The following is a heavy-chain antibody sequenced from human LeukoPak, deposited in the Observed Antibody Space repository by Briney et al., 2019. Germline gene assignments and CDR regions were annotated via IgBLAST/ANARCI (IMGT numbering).Heavy chain of an antibody. J-gene: IGHJ6*03. D-gene: IGHD3-10*01. V-gene: IGHV4-34*01. CDR3: ATGSSRYYYYMDV. CDR2: INHSGST. CDR1: GGSFNDYF. Sequence: SETLSLSCAVYGGSFNDYFWSWIRQPPGKGLEWIGEINHSGSTNYNASLKSRINMSVDTSRNHFSLKLSSVTAADTAVYYCATGSSRYYYYMDVWGKGTTVTVSS.